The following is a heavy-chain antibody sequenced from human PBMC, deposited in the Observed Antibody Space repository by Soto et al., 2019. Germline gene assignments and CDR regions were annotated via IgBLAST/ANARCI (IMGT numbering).Heavy chain of an antibody. CDR1: GFSFSVYP. Sequence: AGGSLRLSCAASGFSFSVYPMNWVRQAPGKGLEWVAFISFDGSKTYYSDSVKGRFTISRDNSKNTVSLQMNNLRPGDAAVYHCANLLNVAAAGTPHYYGVDVWGQGTTVTVSS. J-gene: IGHJ6*02. V-gene: IGHV3-30*04. CDR2: ISFDGSKT. D-gene: IGHD6-13*01. CDR3: ANLLNVAAAGTPHYYGVDV.